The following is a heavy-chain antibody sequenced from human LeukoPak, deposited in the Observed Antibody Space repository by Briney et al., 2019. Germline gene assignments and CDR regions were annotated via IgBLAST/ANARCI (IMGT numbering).Heavy chain of an antibody. J-gene: IGHJ6*02. CDR3: ASTKRGQGYYGMDV. CDR2: INHSGST. Sequence: SETLSLTCAVYGGSFSVYYWSWIRQPPGKGLEWIGEINHSGSTNYNPSLKSRVTISVDTSKNQFSLKLSSVTAADTAVYYCASTKRGQGYYGMDVWGQGTTVTVSS. D-gene: IGHD3-10*01. CDR1: GGSFSVYY. V-gene: IGHV4-34*01.